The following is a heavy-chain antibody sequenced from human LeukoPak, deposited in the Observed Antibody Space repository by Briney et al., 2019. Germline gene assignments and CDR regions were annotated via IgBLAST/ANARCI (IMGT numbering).Heavy chain of an antibody. J-gene: IGHJ4*02. CDR3: AKGSRYCSSTSCYQRFDY. CDR1: GFTFSSYA. Sequence: TGGSLRLSCAASGFTFSSYAMSWVRQAPVKGLEWVSAISGSGGSTYYADSVKGRFTISRDNSKNTLYLQMNSLRAEDTAVYYCAKGSRYCSSTSCYQRFDYWGQGTLVTVSS. D-gene: IGHD2-2*01. CDR2: ISGSGGST. V-gene: IGHV3-23*01.